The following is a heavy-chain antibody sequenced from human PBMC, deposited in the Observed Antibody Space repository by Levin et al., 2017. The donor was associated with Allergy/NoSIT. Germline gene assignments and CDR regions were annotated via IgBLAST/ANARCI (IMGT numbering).Heavy chain of an antibody. D-gene: IGHD6-13*01. J-gene: IGHJ4*02. V-gene: IGHV3-23*01. Sequence: GGSLRLSCAASGFTFSTYAMSWVRQAPGKGLEWVSVISAGGGTTNYAESVEGRFTISRDNSKDTLYLQMNSLTAEDTAVYYCAKASSSWYIEIDHWGQGTLVTVSS. CDR3: AKASSSWYIEIDH. CDR2: ISAGGGTT. CDR1: GFTFSTYA.